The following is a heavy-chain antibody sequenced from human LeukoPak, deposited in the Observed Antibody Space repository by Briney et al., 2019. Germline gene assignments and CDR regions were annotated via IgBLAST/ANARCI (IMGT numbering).Heavy chain of an antibody. Sequence: PSETLSLTCTVSGGSISSYYWSWIRQPPGKGLEWIRYIYYSGSTNYNPSLKSRVSISVDTSKNQFSLKLSSVTAADTAVYYCAREDFFSSYGFDYWGQGTLVTVSS. J-gene: IGHJ4*02. CDR2: IYYSGST. V-gene: IGHV4-59*01. CDR1: GGSISSYY. D-gene: IGHD4-17*01. CDR3: AREDFFSSYGFDY.